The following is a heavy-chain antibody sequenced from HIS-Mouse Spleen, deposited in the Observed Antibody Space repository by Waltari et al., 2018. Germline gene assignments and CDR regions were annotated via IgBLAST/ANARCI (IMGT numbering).Heavy chain of an antibody. CDR1: GCSISRRSYY. Sequence: QLQLPESGPGLVKPSETLPLTCTVSGCSISRRSYYWCCSRQPPGTGLEWIGSIYHSGSTYYNPSLKSRVTISVDMSKNQFSLKLSSVTAADTAVYYCAREIPYSSSWYDWYFDLWGRGTLVTVSS. V-gene: IGHV4-39*07. CDR2: IYHSGST. CDR3: AREIPYSSSWYDWYFDL. D-gene: IGHD6-13*01. J-gene: IGHJ2*01.